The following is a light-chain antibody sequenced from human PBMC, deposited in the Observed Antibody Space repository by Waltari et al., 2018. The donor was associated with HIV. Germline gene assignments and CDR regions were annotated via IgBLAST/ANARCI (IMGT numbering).Light chain of an antibody. V-gene: IGLV3-21*02. CDR1: NIGSKS. CDR2: DDR. Sequence: SYVLTQSPPVSVALAQTASIAPGGTNIGSKSVHWYQQKPGHAPASVIYDDRDRPSGIPGRFSGSNSGHTATLSIGRVEAGDEADYYCQVWESSSDHVVIGGGTKLTV. J-gene: IGLJ2*01. CDR3: QVWESSSDHVV.